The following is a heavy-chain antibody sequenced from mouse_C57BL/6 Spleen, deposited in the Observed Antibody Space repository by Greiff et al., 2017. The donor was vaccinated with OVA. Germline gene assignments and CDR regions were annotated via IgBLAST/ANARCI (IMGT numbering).Heavy chain of an antibody. Sequence: VQLKESGPELVKPGASVKMSCKASGYTFTDYNMHWVKQSHGKSLEWIGYINPNNGGTSYNQKFKGKATLTVNKSSSTAYMELRSLTSEDSAVYYCAGSNYVSGVDYWGQGTTLTVSS. J-gene: IGHJ2*01. CDR3: AGSNYVSGVDY. D-gene: IGHD2-5*01. CDR2: INPNNGGT. V-gene: IGHV1-22*01. CDR1: GYTFTDYN.